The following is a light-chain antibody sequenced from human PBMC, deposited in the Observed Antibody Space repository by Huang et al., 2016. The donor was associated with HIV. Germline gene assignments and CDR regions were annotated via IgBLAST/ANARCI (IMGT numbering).Light chain of an antibody. CDR1: QSLLHTSNSKNF. CDR2: WAS. J-gene: IGKJ1*01. V-gene: IGKV4-1*01. CDR3: QQYFSTPRT. Sequence: DIVMTQSPDSLTVSLGERATINCKSSQSLLHTSNSKNFLSWFQLKPGQPPKLLLHWASTRESGVPARFSGSGTGTDFTLTINGLQAEDVAVYYGQQYFSTPRTFGQGTRVEIK.